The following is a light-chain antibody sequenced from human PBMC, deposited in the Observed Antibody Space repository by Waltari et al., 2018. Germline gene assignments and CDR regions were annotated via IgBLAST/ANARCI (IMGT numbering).Light chain of an antibody. J-gene: IGLJ2*01. CDR2: KDT. Sequence: YDLAQPFSVSVSPGQTATITCSGDVLAEKYVRWFQQRPGQAPTLILYKDTERPSGIPERVSGSSSGSTVTLTIRGALLEDEADYHCHAAAYNNWFFGGGTKLTVL. V-gene: IGLV3-27*01. CDR1: VLAEKY. CDR3: HAAAYNNWF.